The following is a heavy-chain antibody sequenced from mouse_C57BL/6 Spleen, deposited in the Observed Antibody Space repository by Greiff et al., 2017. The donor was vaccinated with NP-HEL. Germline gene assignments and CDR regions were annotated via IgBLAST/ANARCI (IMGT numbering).Heavy chain of an antibody. CDR1: GYTFTDYY. D-gene: IGHD4-1*01. CDR3: ARRAKLGPWFAY. V-gene: IGHV1-26*01. J-gene: IGHJ3*01. CDR2: INPNNGGT. Sequence: EVQLQQSGPELVKPGASVKISCKASGYTFTDYYMNWVKQSHGKSLEWIGDINPNNGGTSYNQKFKGKATLTVDKSSSTAYMELRSLTSEDSAVYYCARRAKLGPWFAYWGQGTLVTVSA.